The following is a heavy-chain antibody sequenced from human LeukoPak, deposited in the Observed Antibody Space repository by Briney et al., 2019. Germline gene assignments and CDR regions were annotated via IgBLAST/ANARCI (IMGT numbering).Heavy chain of an antibody. CDR3: ATVRTIFGVVMPFGY. CDR2: ISAYNGNT. Sequence: GASVKVSCKASGYTFTSYGISWVRQAPGQGLEWIGWISAYNGNTNYAQKLQGRVTMTTDTSTSTAYMELRSLRSDDTAVYYCATVRTIFGVVMPFGYWGQGTLVTVSS. CDR1: GYTFTSYG. D-gene: IGHD3-3*01. V-gene: IGHV1-18*01. J-gene: IGHJ4*02.